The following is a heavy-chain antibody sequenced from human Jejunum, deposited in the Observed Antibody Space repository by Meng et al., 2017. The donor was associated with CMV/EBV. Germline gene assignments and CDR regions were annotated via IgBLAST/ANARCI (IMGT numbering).Heavy chain of an antibody. V-gene: IGHV3-30*03. CDR1: FDTFA. CDR3: ARGADDHNNYYYGVDV. J-gene: IGHJ6*02. CDR2: ISSDGNNQ. Sequence: FDTFAMHWVRQAPGKGLEWVAIISSDGNNQHYADSVKGRFAISRDNSKNTVYLQMNSLRSEDTSMFYCARGADDHNNYYYGVDVWGPGTTVTVSS. D-gene: IGHD5-24*01.